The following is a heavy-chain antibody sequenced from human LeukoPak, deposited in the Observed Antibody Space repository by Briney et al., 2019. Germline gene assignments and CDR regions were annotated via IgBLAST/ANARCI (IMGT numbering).Heavy chain of an antibody. D-gene: IGHD5-18*01. CDR3: ARSGYSYGRYYYYYMDV. J-gene: IGHJ6*03. Sequence: ASVKVSCKASGGTFSSYAISWVRQAPGRGLEWMGGIIPIFGTANYAQKFQGRVTITADESTSTAYMELSSLRSEDTAVYYCARSGYSYGRYYYYYMDVWGKGTTVTISS. V-gene: IGHV1-69*13. CDR1: GGTFSSYA. CDR2: IIPIFGTA.